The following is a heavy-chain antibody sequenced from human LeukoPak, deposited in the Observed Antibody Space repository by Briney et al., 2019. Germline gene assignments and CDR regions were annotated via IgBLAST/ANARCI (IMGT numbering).Heavy chain of an antibody. CDR2: IYHSGST. Sequence: SETLSLTCTVSGGSISSGGYYWSWIRQPPGKGLEWIVYIYHSGSTYYNPSLKSRVTISVDTSKNQFSLKLSSVTAADTAVYYCARDDAGATKTPRGFDYWGQGTLVTVSS. J-gene: IGHJ4*02. V-gene: IGHV4-30-2*01. CDR3: ARDDAGATKTPRGFDY. CDR1: GGSISSGGYY. D-gene: IGHD1-26*01.